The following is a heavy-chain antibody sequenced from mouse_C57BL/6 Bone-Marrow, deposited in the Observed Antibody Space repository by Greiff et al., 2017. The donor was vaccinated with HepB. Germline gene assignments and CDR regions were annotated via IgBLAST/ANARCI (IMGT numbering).Heavy chain of an antibody. D-gene: IGHD2-2*01. CDR2: ISSGSSTI. J-gene: IGHJ1*03. Sequence: EVKLVESGGGLVKPGGSLKLSCAASGFTFSDYGMHWVRQAPEKGLEWVAYISSGSSTIYYADTVKGRFTISRDNAKTTLFLQMTSLRSEDTAMYYCARFGYLWYFDVWGTGTTVTVSS. CDR1: GFTFSDYG. CDR3: ARFGYLWYFDV. V-gene: IGHV5-17*01.